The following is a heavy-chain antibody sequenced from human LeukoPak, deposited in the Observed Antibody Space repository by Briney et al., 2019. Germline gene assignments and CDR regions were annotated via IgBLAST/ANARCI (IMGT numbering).Heavy chain of an antibody. CDR2: INHSGST. CDR3: ASQLWAHFDY. J-gene: IGHJ4*02. Sequence: PSETLSLTCAVYGGSFSGYYWSWIRQPPGKGLEWIGEINHSGSTNYNPSLKSRVTISVDTSKNQFSLKLSSVTAADTAVYYCASQLWAHFDYWGQGTLVTVSS. V-gene: IGHV4-34*01. D-gene: IGHD5-18*01. CDR1: GGSFSGYY.